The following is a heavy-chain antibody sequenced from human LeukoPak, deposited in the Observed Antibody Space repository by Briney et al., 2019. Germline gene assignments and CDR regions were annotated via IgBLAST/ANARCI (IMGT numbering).Heavy chain of an antibody. CDR3: AKEQLRYFDWSSHDAFDI. CDR2: ISSSGSTI. J-gene: IGHJ3*02. D-gene: IGHD3-9*01. Sequence: GGSLRLSCAASGFTFSSYEMNWVRQAPGKGLEWVSYISSSGSTIYYADSVKGRFTISRDNAKNSLYLQMNSLRAEDTAVYYCAKEQLRYFDWSSHDAFDIWGQGTMVTVSS. V-gene: IGHV3-48*03. CDR1: GFTFSSYE.